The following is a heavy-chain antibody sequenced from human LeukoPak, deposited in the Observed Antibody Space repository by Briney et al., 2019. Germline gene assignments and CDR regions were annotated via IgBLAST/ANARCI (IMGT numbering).Heavy chain of an antibody. CDR1: GFSVSLYS. J-gene: IGHJ4*02. D-gene: IGHD3-10*01. CDR3: ARDGPPVGAGDFDY. CDR2: IGSSSI. V-gene: IGHV3-48*01. Sequence: GGSLRLSCAASGFSVSLYSMGWVRQAPGKGLEWISYIGSSSIYADSVKGRFTISRDSAKNSLYLQMNSLRGEDTAVYYCARDGPPVGAGDFDYWGQGTPVTVSP.